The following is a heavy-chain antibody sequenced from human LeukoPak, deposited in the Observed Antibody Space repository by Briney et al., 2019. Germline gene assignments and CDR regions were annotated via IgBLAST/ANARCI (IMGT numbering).Heavy chain of an antibody. D-gene: IGHD3-16*02. CDR3: AKVPYDYVWGSYRYTPSY. CDR2: IRYDGSNK. Sequence: PGGSLRLSCAASGFTFSSYGMHWVRQAPGKGLEWVAFIRYDGSNKYYADSVKDRFTISRDNSKNTLYLQMNSLRAEDTAVYYCAKVPYDYVWGSYRYTPSYWGQGTLVTVSS. V-gene: IGHV3-30*02. J-gene: IGHJ4*02. CDR1: GFTFSSYG.